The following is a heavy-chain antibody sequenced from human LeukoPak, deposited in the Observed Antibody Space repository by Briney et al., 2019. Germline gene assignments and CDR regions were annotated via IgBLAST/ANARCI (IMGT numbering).Heavy chain of an antibody. V-gene: IGHV3-30*18. CDR3: AKDTETHFDY. Sequence: PGGSLRLSCAASGFTFSSYAMSWVRQAPGKGLEWVALISYDGSDKSYADSVKGRFTISRDNSKNTLYLQGNSLRADDTAVYYCAKDTETHFDYWGQGTLVTVSS. CDR2: ISYDGSDK. CDR1: GFTFSSYA. J-gene: IGHJ4*02.